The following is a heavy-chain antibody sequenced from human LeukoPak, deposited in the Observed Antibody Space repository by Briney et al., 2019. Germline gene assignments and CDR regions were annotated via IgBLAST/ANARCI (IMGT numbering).Heavy chain of an antibody. D-gene: IGHD3-22*01. V-gene: IGHV3-9*01. Sequence: GGSLRLSCAASGFTFDDYAMHWVRQAPGKGLEWVSGISWNSGSIGYADSVKGRLTISGDNAKNSLYLQMNSLRAEGTALYYCAKDMGYYYDSSGPDFDYWGQGTLVTVSS. CDR2: ISWNSGSI. CDR1: GFTFDDYA. J-gene: IGHJ4*02. CDR3: AKDMGYYYDSSGPDFDY.